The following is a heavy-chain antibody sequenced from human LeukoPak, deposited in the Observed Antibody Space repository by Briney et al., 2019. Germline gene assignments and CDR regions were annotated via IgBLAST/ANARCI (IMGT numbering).Heavy chain of an antibody. CDR1: GYSISSSNW. CDR3: ARGDFWSGPPYYFDY. D-gene: IGHD3-3*01. Sequence: PSETLSLTCAVSGYSISSSNWWGWIRQPPGKGLEWIGYIYYSGTTNYNPSLKSRVTMSVDTSKNQFSLKLSSVTAADTAVYYCARGDFWSGPPYYFDYWGQGTLVTVSP. CDR2: IYYSGTT. V-gene: IGHV4-28*03. J-gene: IGHJ4*02.